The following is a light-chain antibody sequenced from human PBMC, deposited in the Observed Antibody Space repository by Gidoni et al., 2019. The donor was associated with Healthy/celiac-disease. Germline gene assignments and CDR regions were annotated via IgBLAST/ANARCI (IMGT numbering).Light chain of an antibody. CDR2: YKSDSDK. V-gene: IGLV5-39*01. Sequence: QPVLTQPTSLSESPGASARFTCTLRSGINFGTYRIYCYQQKPVSIPRYILRYKSDSDKQQGSGVPSRFSGSKDASTNAGLLLISGLQSEDEADYYCAIWYSSTVVFGGGTKLTVL. J-gene: IGLJ2*01. CDR1: SGINFGTYR. CDR3: AIWYSSTVV.